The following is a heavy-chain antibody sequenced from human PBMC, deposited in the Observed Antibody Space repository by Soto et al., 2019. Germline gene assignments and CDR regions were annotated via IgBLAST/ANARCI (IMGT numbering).Heavy chain of an antibody. J-gene: IGHJ4*02. Sequence: QVQLVQSGAEVKKPGSSVNVSCKPSGGIFSTYTFSWVRQAPGQGLEWMGRIIPVLGITNSTQKFQGRVTITADKSTSTVYMKLSSLRSEDTAMHYCATRRHWGQGTLVTVSS. CDR1: GGIFSTYT. V-gene: IGHV1-69*02. CDR2: IIPVLGIT. CDR3: ATRRH.